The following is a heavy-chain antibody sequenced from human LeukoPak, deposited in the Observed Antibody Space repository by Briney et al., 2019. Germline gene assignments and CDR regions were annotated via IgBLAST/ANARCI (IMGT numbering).Heavy chain of an antibody. D-gene: IGHD6-19*01. V-gene: IGHV3-33*06. CDR2: KWYGGSNK. J-gene: IGHJ3*02. Sequence: GGPLRLPCAACGYPFSSYGMLGLRQARGRGGEGVTVKWYGGSNKYYADSEKRRFTISRDTSKNTLYLHMNTLSAEDTAVYYCAKDGLNSSGWYWVGAFDIWGQGTMVTVSS. CDR1: GYPFSSYG. CDR3: AKDGLNSSGWYWVGAFDI.